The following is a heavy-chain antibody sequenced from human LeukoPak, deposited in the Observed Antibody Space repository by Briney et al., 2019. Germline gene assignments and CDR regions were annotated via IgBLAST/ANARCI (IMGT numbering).Heavy chain of an antibody. D-gene: IGHD2-15*01. CDR1: GFGFSNNA. CDR2: IRGSGGGT. Sequence: PGGSLRLSCAACGFGFSNNAMSWLRQAPGKGLEWVSAIRGSGGGTYYAGSVKGRFIISRDNSKNTLYLQLNSLRAEDTAVCYCVGYDPLDYWGQGTLVTVSS. CDR3: VGYDPLDY. J-gene: IGHJ4*02. V-gene: IGHV3-23*01.